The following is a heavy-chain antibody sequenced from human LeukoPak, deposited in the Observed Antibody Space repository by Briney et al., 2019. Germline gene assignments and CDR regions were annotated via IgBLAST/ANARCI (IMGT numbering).Heavy chain of an antibody. V-gene: IGHV3-33*01. D-gene: IGHD2-2*02. J-gene: IGHJ3*02. CDR2: IWYGGSNK. Sequence: SGGSLRLSCAASGFTFSSYGMHWVRQAPGKGLEWVAVIWYGGSNKYYADSVKGRFTISRDNSKNTLYLQMNSLRAEDTAVYYCARERCSSTSCYKRLGAFDIWGQGTMVTVSS. CDR1: GFTFSSYG. CDR3: ARERCSSTSCYKRLGAFDI.